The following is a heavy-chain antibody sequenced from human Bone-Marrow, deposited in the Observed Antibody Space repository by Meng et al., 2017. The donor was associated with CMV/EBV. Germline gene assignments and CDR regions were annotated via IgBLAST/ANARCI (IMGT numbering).Heavy chain of an antibody. CDR1: GFTVSSNY. V-gene: IGHV3-53*01. D-gene: IGHD3-10*01. CDR3: ARVRSPAYGYYYYGMDV. J-gene: IGHJ6*02. CDR2: IYSGGST. Sequence: GESLKISCAASGFTVSSNYMSWVRQAPGKGLEWVSVIYSGGSTYYADSVKGRFTISRDNSKNTLYLQMNSLRAEDTAVYYCARVRSPAYGYYYYGMDVWGQGTTVTVSS.